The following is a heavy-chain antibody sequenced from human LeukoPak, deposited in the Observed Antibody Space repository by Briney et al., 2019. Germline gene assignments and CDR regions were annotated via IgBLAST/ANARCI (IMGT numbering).Heavy chain of an antibody. CDR1: GYTFTSYY. D-gene: IGHD3-16*02. J-gene: IGHJ4*02. CDR2: INPSGGST. Sequence: ASVKVSCKASGYTFTSYYMHWVRQAPGQGLEWMGIINPSGGSTSYAQKFQGRVTVTRDTPTSTVYMELSSLRSEDTAVYYCARGGDTFGGVIVTPFDYWGQGTLVTVSS. CDR3: ARGGDTFGGVIVTPFDY. V-gene: IGHV1-46*01.